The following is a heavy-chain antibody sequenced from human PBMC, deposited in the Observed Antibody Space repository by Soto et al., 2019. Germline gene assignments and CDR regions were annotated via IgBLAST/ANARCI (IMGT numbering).Heavy chain of an antibody. CDR2: IGTAGDT. CDR1: GFTFSSYD. V-gene: IGHV3-13*01. CDR3: ARGTYYYGMDV. Sequence: GGSLRLSCAASGFTFSSYDMHWVRQATGKGLEWVSAIGTAGDTYYPGSVKGRFTISRENAKNSLYLQMNSLRAGDTAVDYCARGTYYYGMDVWGQGTTVTVSS. J-gene: IGHJ6*02.